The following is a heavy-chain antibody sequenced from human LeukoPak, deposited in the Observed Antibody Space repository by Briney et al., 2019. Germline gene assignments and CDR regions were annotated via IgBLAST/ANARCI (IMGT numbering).Heavy chain of an antibody. D-gene: IGHD3-3*01. V-gene: IGHV1-69*13. J-gene: IGHJ1*01. CDR2: IIPIFGTA. Sequence: SVKVSCKASGGTFSSYAISWVRQAPGQGLEWMGGIIPIFGTANYAQKFQGRVTITADESTSTAYMELSSLRSEDTAVYYCARGDRDYDFWSGYFRAEYFQHWGQGTLVTVSS. CDR1: GGTFSSYA. CDR3: ARGDRDYDFWSGYFRAEYFQH.